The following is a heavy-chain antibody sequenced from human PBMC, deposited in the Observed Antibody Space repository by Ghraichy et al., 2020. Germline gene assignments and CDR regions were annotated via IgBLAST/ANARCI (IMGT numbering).Heavy chain of an antibody. Sequence: GGSLRLSCAVSGFTFSRYWVSWVRQAPGKGLEWVANIRQDGSEKYYVDSVQGRFTISRDNAKNSLYLQMNSLRAEDTALYYCAGGSGSYALYYFDYWGQGTLVTVSS. CDR2: IRQDGSEK. D-gene: IGHD1-26*01. J-gene: IGHJ4*02. CDR1: GFTFSRYW. V-gene: IGHV3-7*01. CDR3: AGGSGSYALYYFDY.